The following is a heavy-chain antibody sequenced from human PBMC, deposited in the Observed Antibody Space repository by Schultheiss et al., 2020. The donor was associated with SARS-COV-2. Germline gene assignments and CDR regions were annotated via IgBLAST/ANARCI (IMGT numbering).Heavy chain of an antibody. CDR3: AKDGLGYSSSWYKGFDY. Sequence: GGSLRLSCAASGFTFSSYAMHWVRQAPGKGLEWVSAISGSGGSTYYADSVKGRFTISRDNSKNTLYLQMNSLRAEDTAVYYCAKDGLGYSSSWYKGFDYWGQGTLVTVSS. J-gene: IGHJ4*02. D-gene: IGHD6-13*01. CDR2: ISGSGGST. V-gene: IGHV3-23*01. CDR1: GFTFSSYA.